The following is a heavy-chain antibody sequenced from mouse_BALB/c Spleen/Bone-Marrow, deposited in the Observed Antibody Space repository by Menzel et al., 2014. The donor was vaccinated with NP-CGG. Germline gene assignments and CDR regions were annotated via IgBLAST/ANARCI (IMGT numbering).Heavy chain of an antibody. D-gene: IGHD1-1*01. CDR1: GYTFTSYV. Sequence: VQLQQSGPELVKPGTSVKMSCKASGYTFTSYVMHWVKQKPGQGLEWIGYINPYNDGIKYNEKFKGKATLTSDESSSTAYMELSSLTSEDSAVYLCGRDYYGSTSFAYWGQGTPVTVSA. V-gene: IGHV1-14*01. CDR3: GRDYYGSTSFAY. CDR2: INPYNDGI. J-gene: IGHJ3*01.